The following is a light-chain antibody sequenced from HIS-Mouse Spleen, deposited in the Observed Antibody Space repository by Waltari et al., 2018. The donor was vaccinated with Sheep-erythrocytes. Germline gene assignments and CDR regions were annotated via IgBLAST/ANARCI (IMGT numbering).Light chain of an antibody. V-gene: IGLV2-8*01. CDR3: CSYAGSSTPWV. Sequence: QSALTQPPSASGSPGQSVTISCTGTSSDVGGYNYVSWYQQHPGKAPKPMIYEVSKRPSGVPDRFSGSKSGNTASLTVSGIQAEDEADYYCCSYAGSSTPWVFGGGTKLTVL. CDR2: EVS. J-gene: IGLJ3*02. CDR1: SSDVGGYNY.